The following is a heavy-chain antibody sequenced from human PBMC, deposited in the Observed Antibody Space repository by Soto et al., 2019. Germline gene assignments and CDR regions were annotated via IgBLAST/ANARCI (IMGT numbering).Heavy chain of an antibody. Sequence: GGSLRLSCGASGFTFSTYGMHWVRQAPGKGLEWLAIIWYDGTNKFYADSVKGRFTVSRDNYKNTLYLQMNGLRAEDTAVYYCATDGPRIAVAGTYPDHWGQGTLVTVSS. D-gene: IGHD6-19*01. CDR1: GFTFSTYG. J-gene: IGHJ4*02. V-gene: IGHV3-33*01. CDR2: IWYDGTNK. CDR3: ATDGPRIAVAGTYPDH.